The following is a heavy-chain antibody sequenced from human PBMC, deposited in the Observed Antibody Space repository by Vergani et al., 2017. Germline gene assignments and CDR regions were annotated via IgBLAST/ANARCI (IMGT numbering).Heavy chain of an antibody. CDR2: ISGSGGST. V-gene: IGHV3-23*01. Sequence: EVQLLESGGGLVQPGGSLRLSCAASGFTFSSYAMSWVRQAPGKGLEWVSAISGSGGSTYYADSVKGRFTISRDNSKNTLYLQMNSLRAEDTAVYYCAKXYSYIYDFWSGYYTSSYYYYMDVWGKGTTVTVSS. D-gene: IGHD3-3*01. CDR3: AKXYSYIYDFWSGYYTSSYYYYMDV. J-gene: IGHJ6*03. CDR1: GFTFSSYA.